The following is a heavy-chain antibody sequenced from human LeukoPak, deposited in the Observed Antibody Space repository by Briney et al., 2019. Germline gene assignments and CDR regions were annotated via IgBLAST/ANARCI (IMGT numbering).Heavy chain of an antibody. CDR3: ARGPFYGILTGYYPDPFDY. J-gene: IGHJ4*02. D-gene: IGHD3-9*01. Sequence: ASVKVSCKASGYTFTSYGISWVRQAPGQGLEWMGWISAYNGNTNYAQKLQGRVTMTTDTSTSTAYMELRSLRSDDTAVYYCARGPFYGILTGYYPDPFDYWGQGTLVTVSS. V-gene: IGHV1-18*01. CDR1: GYTFTSYG. CDR2: ISAYNGNT.